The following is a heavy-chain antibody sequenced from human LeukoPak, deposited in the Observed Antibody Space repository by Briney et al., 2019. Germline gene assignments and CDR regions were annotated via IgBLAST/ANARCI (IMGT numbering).Heavy chain of an antibody. CDR1: GYTFTSYY. CDR2: INPSGGST. Sequence: ASVKVSCKASGYTFTSYYMHWVRHAPGQGLEWMGIINPSGGSTNYAQNFQGRVTMTRDTSTSTVYMELSSLRSEDTAVYYCARVGASTVTTVYWGQGTLVTVSS. V-gene: IGHV1-46*01. J-gene: IGHJ4*02. CDR3: ARVGASTVTTVY. D-gene: IGHD4-17*01.